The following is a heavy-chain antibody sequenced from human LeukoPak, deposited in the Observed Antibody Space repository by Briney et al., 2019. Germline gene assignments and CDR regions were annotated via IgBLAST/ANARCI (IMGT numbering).Heavy chain of an antibody. CDR1: GGSMSSYY. V-gene: IGHV4-59*01. J-gene: IGHJ4*02. CDR2: IYYSGST. D-gene: IGHD3-10*01. CDR3: ARVYYGSGSFYFDY. Sequence: SETLSLTCTVSGGSMSSYYWSWIRQPPGKGLEWIGYIYYSGSTNYNPSLKSRVTISVDTSKNQFSLKLNSVTAADTAVYYCARVYYGSGSFYFDYWGQGTLVTVSS.